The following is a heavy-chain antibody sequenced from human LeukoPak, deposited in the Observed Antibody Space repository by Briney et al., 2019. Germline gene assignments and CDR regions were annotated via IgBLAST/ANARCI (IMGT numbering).Heavy chain of an antibody. CDR2: ICHSGST. CDR3: AARMVRGEYYFDY. D-gene: IGHD3-10*01. V-gene: IGHV4-38-2*02. J-gene: IGHJ4*02. Sequence: SETLSLTCTVSGYSISSGYYWGWIRQPPGKGLEWIGSICHSGSTYYNPSLKSRVTISVDTSKNQFSLKLSSVTAADTAVYYCAARMVRGEYYFDYWGQGTLVTVSS. CDR1: GYSISSGYY.